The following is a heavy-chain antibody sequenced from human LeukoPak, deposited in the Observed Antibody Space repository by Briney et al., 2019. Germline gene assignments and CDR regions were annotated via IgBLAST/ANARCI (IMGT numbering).Heavy chain of an antibody. CDR2: INHSGST. D-gene: IGHD3-22*01. CDR1: GGSFSGYY. V-gene: IGHV4-34*01. J-gene: IGHJ4*02. Sequence: PSETLSLTCAVYGGSFSGYYWSWIRQPPGKGLEWIGEINHSGSTNYNPSLKSRVTISVDTSKSQFSLKLSSVTAADTAVYYCARVEHYYDSSGYPFDYWGQGTLVTVSS. CDR3: ARVEHYYDSSGYPFDY.